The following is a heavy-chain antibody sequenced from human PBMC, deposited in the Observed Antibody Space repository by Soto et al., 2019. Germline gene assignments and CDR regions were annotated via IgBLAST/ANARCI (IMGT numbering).Heavy chain of an antibody. CDR2: IYYSGST. J-gene: IGHJ6*02. CDR1: GGSISSSSYY. V-gene: IGHV4-61*05. D-gene: IGHD1-7*01. CDR3: ARSGAMELRYYYGMDV. Sequence: SETLSLTCTVSGGSISSSSYYWGWIRQPPGKGLEWIGYIYYSGSTNYNPSLKSRVTISVDTSKNQFSLKLSSVTAADTAVYYCARSGAMELRYYYGMDVWGQGTTVTVSS.